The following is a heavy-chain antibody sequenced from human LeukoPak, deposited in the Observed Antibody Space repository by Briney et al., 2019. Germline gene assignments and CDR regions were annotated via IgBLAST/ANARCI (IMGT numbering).Heavy chain of an antibody. CDR3: ARDPSKVDIFDY. Sequence: SETLSLTCAVYGGSFSGYYWSWIRQPPGKGLEWIGEINHSGSTNYNPSLKSRVTISVDTSKNQFSLKLSSVTAADTAVYYCARDPSKVDIFDYWGQGTLVTVSS. V-gene: IGHV4-34*01. J-gene: IGHJ4*02. D-gene: IGHD4-23*01. CDR1: GGSFSGYY. CDR2: INHSGST.